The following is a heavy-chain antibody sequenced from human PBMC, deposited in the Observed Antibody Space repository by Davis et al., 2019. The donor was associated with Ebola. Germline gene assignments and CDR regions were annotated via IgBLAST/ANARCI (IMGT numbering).Heavy chain of an antibody. CDR1: GYTFNSYY. Sequence: ASVKVSCKASGYTFNSYYIHWVRQAPGQGLEWMGIINPSGGSTTYAQKFQGRVTMTRDTSISTAYMELSRLRSDDTAVYYCARAQITMIVVDWFDPWGQGTLVTVSS. J-gene: IGHJ5*02. CDR2: INPSGGST. V-gene: IGHV1-46*02. CDR3: ARAQITMIVVDWFDP. D-gene: IGHD3-22*01.